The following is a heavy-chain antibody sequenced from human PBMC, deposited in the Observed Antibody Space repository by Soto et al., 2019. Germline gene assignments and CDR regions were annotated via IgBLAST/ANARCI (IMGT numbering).Heavy chain of an antibody. CDR3: ARDLIPIFSKNGMDV. D-gene: IGHD3-9*01. CDR2: ISSSSSYT. V-gene: IGHV3-11*06. J-gene: IGHJ6*02. Sequence: PGGSLRLSCAASGFTFSDYYMSWIRQAPGKGLEWVSYISSSSSYTNYADSVKGRFTISRDNAKNSLYLQMNSLRAEDTAVYYCARDLIPIFSKNGMDVWGQGTTVTVSS. CDR1: GFTFSDYY.